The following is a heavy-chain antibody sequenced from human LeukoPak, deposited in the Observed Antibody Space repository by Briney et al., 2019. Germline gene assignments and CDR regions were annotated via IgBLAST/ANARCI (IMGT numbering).Heavy chain of an antibody. V-gene: IGHV1-46*01. Sequence: ASVKVSCKASGYTFTSYYMHWLRPAPGQGLEWMGIINPSGGSTSYAQKFQGRVTMTRDTSTSTVYMELSSLRSEDTAVYYCAREQLNNWFDPWGQGTLVTVSS. CDR3: AREQLNNWFDP. CDR1: GYTFTSYY. J-gene: IGHJ5*02. D-gene: IGHD1-1*01. CDR2: INPSGGST.